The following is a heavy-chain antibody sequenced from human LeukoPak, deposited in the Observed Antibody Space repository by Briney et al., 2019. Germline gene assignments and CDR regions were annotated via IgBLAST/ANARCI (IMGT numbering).Heavy chain of an antibody. J-gene: IGHJ3*02. CDR2: ISGSGGST. Sequence: GGSLRLSCAASGFTFSSYAMSWVRQAPGKGLEWVSAISGSGGSTYYADSVKGRFTISRDNSKNTLYLQMNSLRDDDTAVYCCVRDHLWAFDIWGQGTMVTVSS. CDR1: GFTFSSYA. V-gene: IGHV3-23*01. D-gene: IGHD2-21*01. CDR3: VRDHLWAFDI.